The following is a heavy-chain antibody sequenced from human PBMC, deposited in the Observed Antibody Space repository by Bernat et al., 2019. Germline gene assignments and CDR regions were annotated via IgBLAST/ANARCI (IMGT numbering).Heavy chain of an antibody. CDR2: IYSGGST. CDR3: ARDGAAAMHGDY. Sequence: EVQLVESGGGLVQPGGSLRLSCAASGFTVSSNYMSWVRQAPGKGLEWVSVIYSGGSTYYADAVKGRFTISRDNSKNTLYLQMNSLRAEDTAVYYCARDGAAAMHGDYWGQGTLVTVSS. D-gene: IGHD2-2*01. J-gene: IGHJ4*02. CDR1: GFTVSSNY. V-gene: IGHV3-66*01.